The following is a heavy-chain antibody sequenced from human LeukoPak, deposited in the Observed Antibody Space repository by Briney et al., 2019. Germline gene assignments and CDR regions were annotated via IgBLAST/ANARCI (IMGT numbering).Heavy chain of an antibody. CDR3: ARQSHYSSSWYFDY. CDR2: IISIFGTA. D-gene: IGHD6-13*01. J-gene: IGHJ4*02. V-gene: IGHV1-69*13. Sequence: GASVKVSCKASGGTFSSYAISWVRQAPGQGLEWMGGIISIFGTANYAQKFQGRVTITADESTSTAYMELSSLRSEDTAVYYCARQSHYSSSWYFDYWGQGTLVTVSS. CDR1: GGTFSSYA.